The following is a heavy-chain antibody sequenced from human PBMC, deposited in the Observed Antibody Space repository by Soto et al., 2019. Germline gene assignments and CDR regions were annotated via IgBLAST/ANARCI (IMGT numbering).Heavy chain of an antibody. V-gene: IGHV3-11*01. CDR1: GFTFSDYY. D-gene: IGHD6-13*01. CDR3: ARVGRIAAAGIEVGEPIYYGMDV. J-gene: IGHJ6*02. Sequence: QVQLVESGGGLVKPGGSLRLSCAASGFTFSDYYMSWIRQAPGKGLEWVSYISSSGSTIYYADSVKGRFTISRDNAKNSLYLQMNSLRAEDTAVYYCARVGRIAAAGIEVGEPIYYGMDVWGQGTTVTVSS. CDR2: ISSSGSTI.